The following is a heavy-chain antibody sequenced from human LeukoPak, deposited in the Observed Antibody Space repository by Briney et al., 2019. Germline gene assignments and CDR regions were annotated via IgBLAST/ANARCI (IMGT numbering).Heavy chain of an antibody. CDR1: GFTFNHYA. CDR3: AKGDSSGYYLGYWYFDL. J-gene: IGHJ2*01. D-gene: IGHD3-22*01. Sequence: PGGSLRLSCAVSGFTFNHYAMTWVRQAPGKGLEWVSGVSGSGDSTYHADPVKGRFSISRDNSKNTLYLQMNSLRAEDTAVYYCAKGDSSGYYLGYWYFDLWGRGTLVTVPS. V-gene: IGHV3-23*01. CDR2: VSGSGDST.